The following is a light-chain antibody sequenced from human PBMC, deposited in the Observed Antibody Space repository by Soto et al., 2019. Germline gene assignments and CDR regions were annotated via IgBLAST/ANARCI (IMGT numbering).Light chain of an antibody. CDR2: GAS. Sequence: EIVMTQSPATLSLSPGERATLSCRASKSVYSRLAWSQQKPGQAPRLLMYGASTRATGIPARFSGSGSGTEFTLTISSLQSEDFAVYYCQQYSEWPPYTFGQGTRLEIK. CDR1: KSVYSR. J-gene: IGKJ2*01. CDR3: QQYSEWPPYT. V-gene: IGKV3-15*01.